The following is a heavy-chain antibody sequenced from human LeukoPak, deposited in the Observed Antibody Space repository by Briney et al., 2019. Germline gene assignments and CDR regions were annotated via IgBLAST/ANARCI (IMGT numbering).Heavy chain of an antibody. J-gene: IGHJ5*02. Sequence: PSETLSLTCTVSGDSISRGSFFWSWIRQPPGKGLEWIGYIYYSGITNYSPSLKSRVTISIDTSKNQFSLKLSSVTAADTAVYYCARAPGGYSYGYAGGFDLWGQGTLVTVSS. D-gene: IGHD5-18*01. CDR2: IYYSGIT. CDR3: ARAPGGYSYGYAGGFDL. CDR1: GDSISRGSFF. V-gene: IGHV4-61*01.